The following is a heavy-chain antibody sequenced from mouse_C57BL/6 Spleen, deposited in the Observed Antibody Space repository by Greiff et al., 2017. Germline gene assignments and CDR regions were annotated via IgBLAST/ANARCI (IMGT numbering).Heavy chain of an antibody. CDR3: ARGGYGYFDV. J-gene: IGHJ1*03. CDR1: GYTFTSYW. V-gene: IGHV1-55*01. Sequence: VQLQQPGAELVKPGASVKMSCKASGYTFTSYWITWVKQRPGQGLEWIGDIYPGSGSTNYNEKFKSKATLTVDTSSSTAYMQLSSLTAEDAAVYYCARGGYGYFDVWGTGTTVTVSS. CDR2: IYPGSGST.